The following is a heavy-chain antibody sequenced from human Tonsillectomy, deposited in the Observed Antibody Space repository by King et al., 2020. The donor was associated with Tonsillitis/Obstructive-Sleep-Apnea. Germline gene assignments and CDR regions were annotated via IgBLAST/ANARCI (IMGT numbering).Heavy chain of an antibody. Sequence: VQLVESGGGVVQPGRSLRLSCAASGFTFSSYAMHWVRQAPGKGLEWVAVISYDGSNKYYADSVKGRFTISRDNSKNTLYLQMNSLRAEDTAVYYCAGVSWYYGSSGYYYFDYWGQGTLVTVSS. D-gene: IGHD3-22*01. CDR1: GFTFSSYA. V-gene: IGHV3-30*04. CDR2: ISYDGSNK. J-gene: IGHJ4*02. CDR3: AGVSWYYGSSGYYYFDY.